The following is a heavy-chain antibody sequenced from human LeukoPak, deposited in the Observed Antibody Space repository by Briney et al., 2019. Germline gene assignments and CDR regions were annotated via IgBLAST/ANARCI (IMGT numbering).Heavy chain of an antibody. CDR1: GFTFSTYW. D-gene: IGHD3-22*01. Sequence: PGGSLRLSCAASGFTFSTYWMHWVRQVPGKGLVWVSHINSDGSGTSYADSVKGRFTISRDNAKNTLYLQMNSLRVEDTAVYYCARPPAHDSRNYYFAYWGQGILVTVSS. J-gene: IGHJ4*02. V-gene: IGHV3-74*01. CDR2: INSDGSGT. CDR3: ARPPAHDSRNYYFAY.